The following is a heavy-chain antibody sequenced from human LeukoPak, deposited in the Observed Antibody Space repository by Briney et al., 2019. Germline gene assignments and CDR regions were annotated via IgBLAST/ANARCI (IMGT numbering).Heavy chain of an antibody. CDR1: GGSFSGYY. J-gene: IGHJ4*02. Sequence: PSGTLSLTCAVYGGSFSGYYWSWIRRPPGKGLEWIGEINHSGSTNYNPSLKSRVTISVDTSKNQFSLKLSSVTAADTAVYYCARGPGRTASIVVVPAAIWGFDYWGQGTLVTVSS. V-gene: IGHV4-34*01. D-gene: IGHD2-2*02. CDR2: INHSGST. CDR3: ARGPGRTASIVVVPAAIWGFDY.